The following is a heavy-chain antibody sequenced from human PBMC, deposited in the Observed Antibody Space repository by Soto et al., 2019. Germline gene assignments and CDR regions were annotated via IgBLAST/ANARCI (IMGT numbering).Heavy chain of an antibody. CDR2: ISYDGSNK. CDR1: GFTFSSYG. V-gene: IGHV3-30*18. CDR3: AKLGGTAMDRPYYYYGMDV. Sequence: LRLSCAASGFTFSSYGMHWVRQAPGKGLEWVAVISYDGSNKYYADSVKGRFTISRDNSKNTLYLQMNSLRAEDTAVYYCAKLGGTAMDRPYYYYGMDVWGQGTTVTVSS. J-gene: IGHJ6*02. D-gene: IGHD5-18*01.